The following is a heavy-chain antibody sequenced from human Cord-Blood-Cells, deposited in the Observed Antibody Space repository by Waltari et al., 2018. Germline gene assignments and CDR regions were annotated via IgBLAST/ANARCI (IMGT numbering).Heavy chain of an antibody. CDR3: AKEESDY. J-gene: IGHJ4*02. D-gene: IGHD3-10*01. CDR2: MSGSGGST. Sequence: EVQLLESGGGLVQPGGSLRLPCAASGFPFSSYAMSWVLQAPGKGLVWVSAMSGSGGSTYYPAPVMGRFTISRDNSKNTLYLQMNSLRAEDTAVYYCAKEESDYWGQGTLVTVSS. V-gene: IGHV3-23*01. CDR1: GFPFSSYA.